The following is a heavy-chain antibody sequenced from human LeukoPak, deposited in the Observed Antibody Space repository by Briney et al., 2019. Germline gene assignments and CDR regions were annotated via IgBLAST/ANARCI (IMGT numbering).Heavy chain of an antibody. CDR1: GGSFSGYY. CDR2: INHSGNT. D-gene: IGHD6-19*01. J-gene: IGHJ4*02. V-gene: IGHV4-34*01. CDR3: AIKPYTSAWYPLDY. Sequence: SETLSLTCAVYGGSFSGYYWSWIRQPPGKGLEWIGEINHSGNTNYNPSLKSRVTISVDTPKNQFSLKLSSVTAADTAVYYCAIKPYTSAWYPLDYWGQGTLVTVSS.